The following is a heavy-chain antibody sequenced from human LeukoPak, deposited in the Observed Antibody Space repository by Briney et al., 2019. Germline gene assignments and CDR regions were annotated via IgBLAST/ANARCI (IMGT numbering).Heavy chain of an antibody. CDR1: GFTFTSSA. J-gene: IGHJ4*02. CDR3: AAAYGSGWYGTLDY. V-gene: IGHV1-58*02. Sequence: ASVKVSCKASGFTFTSSAMQWVRQARGQRLEWIGWIVVGSGNTNYAQKFQERVTITRDTSTSTVYMELSSLRSEGTAVYYCAAAYGSGWYGTLDYWGQGTLVTVSS. CDR2: IVVGSGNT. D-gene: IGHD6-19*01.